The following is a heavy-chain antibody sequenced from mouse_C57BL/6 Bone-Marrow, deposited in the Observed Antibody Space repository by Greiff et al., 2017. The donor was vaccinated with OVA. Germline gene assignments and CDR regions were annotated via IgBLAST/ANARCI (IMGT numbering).Heavy chain of an antibody. CDR2: IYPGSGNI. Sequence: QVQLQQSGAELVRPGASVKLSCKASGYTFTDYYISWVKQRPGQGLEWIARIYPGSGNIYYNEKFKGKATLTAEKSSSTAYMQLSSLTSVDYAVYCCARSERLRDYFDYWGQGTTLTVSS. CDR1: GYTFTDYY. V-gene: IGHV1-76*01. CDR3: ARSERLRDYFDY. J-gene: IGHJ2*01. D-gene: IGHD2-2*01.